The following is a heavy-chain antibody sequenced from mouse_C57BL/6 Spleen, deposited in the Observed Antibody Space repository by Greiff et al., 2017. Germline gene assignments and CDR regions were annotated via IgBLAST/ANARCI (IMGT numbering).Heavy chain of an antibody. D-gene: IGHD2-4*01. J-gene: IGHJ2*01. CDR3: ARSAYYDYDGDYFDY. CDR1: GYSITSGYY. Sequence: EVKLVESGPGLVKPSQSLSLTCSVTGYSITSGYYWNWIRQFPGNKLEWMGYISYDGSNNYNPSLKNRISITRDTSKNQFFLKLNSVTTEDTATYYCARSAYYDYDGDYFDYWGQGTTLTVSS. V-gene: IGHV3-6*01. CDR2: ISYDGSN.